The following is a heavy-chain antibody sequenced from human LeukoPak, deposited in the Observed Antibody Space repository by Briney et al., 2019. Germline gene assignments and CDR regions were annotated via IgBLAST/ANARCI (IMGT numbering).Heavy chain of an antibody. CDR3: ARDSPSDL. CDR1: GFTFSSYA. Sequence: GRSLRLSCAASGFTFSSYAMHCVRQAPGKGLEWVAVISYDGSSKYYADSVKGRFTISRDNSKNTLYLQMNSLRAEDTAVYYCARDSPSDLWGRGTLVTVSS. J-gene: IGHJ2*01. CDR2: ISYDGSSK. V-gene: IGHV3-30*04.